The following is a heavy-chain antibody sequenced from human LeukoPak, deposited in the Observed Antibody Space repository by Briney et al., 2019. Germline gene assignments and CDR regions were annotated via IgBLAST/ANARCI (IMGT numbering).Heavy chain of an antibody. J-gene: IGHJ3*02. CDR3: ARTLVVVIPYDAFDI. D-gene: IGHD3-22*01. CDR1: GYTFTGYY. CDR2: INPNSGGT. V-gene: IGHV1-2*02. Sequence: ASVKVSCKASGYTFTGYYMHWVRQAPGQGLEWMGWINPNSGGTNYAQKFQGRVTMTRDTSISTAYMELSRLRSDDTAVYYCARTLVVVIPYDAFDIWGQGTMVTVSS.